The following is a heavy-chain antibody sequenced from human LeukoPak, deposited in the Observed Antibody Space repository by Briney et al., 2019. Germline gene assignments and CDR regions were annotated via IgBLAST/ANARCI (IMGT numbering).Heavy chain of an antibody. CDR2: IWQGESGA. Sequence: GGSLRLSCAASGFTFGAYWMNWVRQAPGKGLEWVANIWQGESGAHYVDSVTGRFIISGDSAKTSLYLQMNNLRAEDSAVYYCVRGRDIVATAPYYYYGMGVWGQGTTVTVSS. CDR1: GFTFGAYW. V-gene: IGHV3-7*04. CDR3: VRGRDIVATAPYYYYGMGV. J-gene: IGHJ6*02. D-gene: IGHD5-12*01.